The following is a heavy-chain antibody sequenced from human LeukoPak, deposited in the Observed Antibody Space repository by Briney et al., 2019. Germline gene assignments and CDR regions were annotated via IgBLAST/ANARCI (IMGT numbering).Heavy chain of an antibody. CDR3: AKGHAPSGSYADY. CDR1: GFTFTNYA. J-gene: IGHJ4*02. D-gene: IGHD1-26*01. V-gene: IGHV3-23*01. CDR2: IYGSGDGT. Sequence: PGGSLRLSSAAPGFTFTNYAMTWVRQAPGKGLEWVSTIYGSGDGTYYADSVKGRFTISRDNSKNTLYVQMNSLRAEDTAVYYCAKGHAPSGSYADYWGQGTLVTVSS.